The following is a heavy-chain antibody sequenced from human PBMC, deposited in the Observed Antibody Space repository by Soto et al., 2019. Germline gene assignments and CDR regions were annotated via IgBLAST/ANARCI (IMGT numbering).Heavy chain of an antibody. Sequence: QVQLVESGGGVVQPGRSLRLSCAASGFTFSSNGMHWVRQAPGKGLEWVAVMSNDGSHTSYADSAKGRFTISRDNSKNTLDLQMNSRRAEESGIYYCTKGCSSSSNCYIIDYWGHGALVTVSS. J-gene: IGHJ4*01. V-gene: IGHV3-30*18. CDR1: GFTFSSNG. CDR2: MSNDGSHT. D-gene: IGHD2-15*01. CDR3: TKGCSSSSNCYIIDY.